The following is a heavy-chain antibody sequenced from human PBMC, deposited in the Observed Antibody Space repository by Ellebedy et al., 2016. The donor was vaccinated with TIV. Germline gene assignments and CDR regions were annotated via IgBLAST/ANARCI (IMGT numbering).Heavy chain of an antibody. D-gene: IGHD3-22*01. V-gene: IGHV3-23*01. CDR3: AKDVCMIVIVQFDY. CDR1: GFTFGSYS. J-gene: IGHJ4*02. Sequence: PGGSLRLSCAASGFTFGSYSMSWVRHVPGNGLEWVSALSSSGGSTYYANSVKGRFTISRENSKSKQYLQMNSLRADDTALYYCAKDVCMIVIVQFDYWGQGTLVTVSS. CDR2: LSSSGGST.